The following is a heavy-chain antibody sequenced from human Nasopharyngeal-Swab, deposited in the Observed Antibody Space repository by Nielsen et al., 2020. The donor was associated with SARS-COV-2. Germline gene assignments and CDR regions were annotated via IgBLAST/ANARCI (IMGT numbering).Heavy chain of an antibody. V-gene: IGHV3-30*18. J-gene: IGHJ3*01. Sequence: SLKISCAASGFTFSSYGMHWVRQAAGKGLEWVAGISDDGNDQNYAEFVEGRLTISRDNSKNTLFLEMNSLRAEDTAVYYCAKVWWAETDAFDFWGQGTTVTVSS. D-gene: IGHD2-21*01. CDR2: ISDDGNDQ. CDR1: GFTFSSYG. CDR3: AKVWWAETDAFDF.